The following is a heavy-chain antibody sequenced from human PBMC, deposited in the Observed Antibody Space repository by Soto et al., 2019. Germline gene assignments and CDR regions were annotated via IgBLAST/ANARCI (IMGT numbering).Heavy chain of an antibody. CDR1: GDYISSYH. CDR2: IYSSGNT. J-gene: IGHJ3*02. CDR3: ARAAVPATCCAFDI. D-gene: IGHD1-26*01. Sequence: SETLSLTCTVSGDYISSYHWSWIRQPPGKGLEWVGFIYSSGNTNYNHSLKSRVTISTDTSKNQFSLKLTSVTAADTAVYYCARAAVPATCCAFDIWGQGTMVTVS. V-gene: IGHV4-59*01.